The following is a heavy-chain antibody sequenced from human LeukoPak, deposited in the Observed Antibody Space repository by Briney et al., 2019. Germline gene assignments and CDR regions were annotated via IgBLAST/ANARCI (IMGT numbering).Heavy chain of an antibody. CDR3: ARGVVPFYPPRLDV. D-gene: IGHD2-15*01. V-gene: IGHV4-30-4*08. Sequence: SETLSLTCTVSGGSISSGDYYWSWIRQPPGKGLERIGYIYYSGSTYYNPSLKSRVTISVDTSKNQFSLKLSSVTAADTAVYSCARGVVPFYPPRLDVWGKGTTVTVSS. CDR1: GGSISSGDYY. CDR2: IYYSGST. J-gene: IGHJ6*04.